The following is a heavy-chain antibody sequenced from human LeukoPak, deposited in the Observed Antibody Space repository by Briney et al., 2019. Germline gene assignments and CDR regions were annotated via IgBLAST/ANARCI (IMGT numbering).Heavy chain of an antibody. Sequence: PSETLSLTCTVSGGSISSSSYYWGWIRQPPGKGLEWIGSIYYSGSTYYNPSLKSRVTISVDTSKNQFSLKLSSVTAADTAVYYCARVVVVVTAPTRLPSPYYFDYWGQGTLVTVSS. D-gene: IGHD2-21*02. J-gene: IGHJ4*02. CDR2: IYYSGST. CDR3: ARVVVVVTAPTRLPSPYYFDY. CDR1: GGSISSSSYY. V-gene: IGHV4-39*07.